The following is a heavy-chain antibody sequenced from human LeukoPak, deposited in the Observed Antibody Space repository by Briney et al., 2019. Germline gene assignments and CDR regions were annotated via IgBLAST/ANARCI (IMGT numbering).Heavy chain of an antibody. CDR3: AKLDWDIIAAPQNDY. V-gene: IGHV3-23*01. CDR1: GFTFSSYA. CDR2: ISGSGGST. J-gene: IGHJ4*02. D-gene: IGHD6-6*01. Sequence: PGGSLRLSCAASGFTFSSYAMSWVRQAPGKGLEWVSAISGSGGSTYYADSVKGRFTISRDNSKNTLYLQMNSLRAEDTAVYYCAKLDWDIIAAPQNDYWGQGTLVTVSS.